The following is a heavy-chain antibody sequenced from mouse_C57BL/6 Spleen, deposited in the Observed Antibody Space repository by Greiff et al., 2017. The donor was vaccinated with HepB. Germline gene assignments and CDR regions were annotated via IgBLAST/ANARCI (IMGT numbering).Heavy chain of an antibody. CDR2: IDPETGGT. D-gene: IGHD4-1*01. J-gene: IGHJ4*01. CDR3: TGNWDAMDY. CDR1: GYTFTDYE. V-gene: IGHV1-15*01. Sequence: QVQLQQSGAELVRPGASVTLSCKASGYTFTDYEMHWVKQTPVHGLEWIGAIDPETGGTAYNQKFKGKAILTADKSSSTAYMKLRSLTSEDSAVYYCTGNWDAMDYWGQGTSVTVSS.